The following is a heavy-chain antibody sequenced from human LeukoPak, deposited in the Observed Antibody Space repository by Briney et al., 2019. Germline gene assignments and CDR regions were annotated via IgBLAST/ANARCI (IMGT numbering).Heavy chain of an antibody. CDR1: GYTFTSYD. V-gene: IGHV1-8*01. J-gene: IGHJ6*02. CDR3: ARVEGDGIAVAGTGGWYYYYYGMDV. CDR2: MNPNSGNT. D-gene: IGHD6-19*01. Sequence: ASVKVSCKASGYTFTSYDINWVRQATGQGLEWMGWMNPNSGNTGYAQKFQGRVTMTRNTSISTAYMELSSLRSEDTGLYYCARVEGDGIAVAGTGGWYYYYYGMDVWGQGTTVTASS.